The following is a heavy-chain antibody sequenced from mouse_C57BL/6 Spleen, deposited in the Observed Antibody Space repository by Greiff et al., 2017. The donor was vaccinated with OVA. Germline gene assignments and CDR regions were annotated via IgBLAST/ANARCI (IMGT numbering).Heavy chain of an antibody. V-gene: IGHV1-7*01. D-gene: IGHD2-2*01. CDR1: GYTFTSYW. CDR2: INPSSGYT. CDR3: ARSDYGYDVWFAY. Sequence: VQLQQSGAELAKPGASVKLSCKASGYTFTSYWMHWVKQRPGQGLEWIGYINPSSGYTKYNQKFKDKATLTADKSSSTAYMQLSSLTYEDSAVYDCARSDYGYDVWFAYWGQGTLVTVSA. J-gene: IGHJ3*01.